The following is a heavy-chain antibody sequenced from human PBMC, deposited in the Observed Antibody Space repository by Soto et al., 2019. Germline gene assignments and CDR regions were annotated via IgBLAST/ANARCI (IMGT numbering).Heavy chain of an antibody. Sequence: SETLSLTCAVYGGSFSGYYWSWIRQPPGKGLEWIGEINHSGSTNYNPSLKSRVTISVDTSKNQFSLKLSSVTAADTAVYYCSVVAATHDKWGQGTLVTVSS. CDR2: INHSGST. CDR1: GGSFSGYY. D-gene: IGHD2-15*01. CDR3: SVVAATHDK. J-gene: IGHJ4*02. V-gene: IGHV4-34*01.